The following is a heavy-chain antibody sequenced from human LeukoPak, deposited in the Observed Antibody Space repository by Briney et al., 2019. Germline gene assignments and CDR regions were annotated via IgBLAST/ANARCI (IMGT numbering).Heavy chain of an antibody. V-gene: IGHV3-30-3*01. J-gene: IGHJ3*02. Sequence: PGGSLRLSCAASGFTFSSYAMHWVRQAPGKGLEWVAVISYDGSNKYYADSVKGRFTISRDNSKNTLYLQMNSLRAEDTAVYHCAKDRNSISSWGFHIWGLGTMVTVSS. CDR1: GFTFSSYA. D-gene: IGHD3-3*02. CDR2: ISYDGSNK. CDR3: AKDRNSISSWGFHI.